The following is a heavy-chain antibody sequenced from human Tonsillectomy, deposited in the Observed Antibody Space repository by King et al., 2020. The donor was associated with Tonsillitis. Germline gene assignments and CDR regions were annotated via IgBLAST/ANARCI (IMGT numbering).Heavy chain of an antibody. CDR3: ARDRIAGYYFDY. Sequence: ERQLVQSGGGLVQPGGSLRLSCAASGFTFSNYWMNWIRQAPGKGLEWVANIKQDGSEKYYVDSVEGRFTISRDNAKYSLFLQMNSLRAEGTAIYYCARDRIAGYYFDYWGQGTLVTVSS. CDR2: IKQDGSEK. D-gene: IGHD6-13*01. J-gene: IGHJ4*02. V-gene: IGHV3-7*03. CDR1: GFTFSNYW.